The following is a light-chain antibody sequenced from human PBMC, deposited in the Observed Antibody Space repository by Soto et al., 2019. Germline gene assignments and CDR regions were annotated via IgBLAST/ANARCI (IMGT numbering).Light chain of an antibody. Sequence: QPVLTQPPSVSGAPGQTITMSCTGSGSNVGASYDVHWYQVLPGAGPRLLIYKNNNRPSGVPDRFSGSKSGTSASLAITGLRAEDEADYYCQAWDSSTVVFGGGTKVTVL. CDR1: GSNVGASYD. J-gene: IGLJ2*01. CDR3: QAWDSSTVV. CDR2: KNN. V-gene: IGLV1-40*01.